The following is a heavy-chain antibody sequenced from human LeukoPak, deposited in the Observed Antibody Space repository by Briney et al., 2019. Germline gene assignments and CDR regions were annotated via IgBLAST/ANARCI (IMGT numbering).Heavy chain of an antibody. Sequence: GGSLRLSCAASGFTFSSYAMHWVRQAPGKGLEWVAVISYDGSNKYYADSVKGRFTISRDNSKNTLYLQMNSLRAEDTAVYYCARPGAPDYDFWSGNDYWGQGTLVTVSS. CDR1: GFTFSSYA. D-gene: IGHD3-3*01. CDR3: ARPGAPDYDFWSGNDY. J-gene: IGHJ4*02. V-gene: IGHV3-30-3*01. CDR2: ISYDGSNK.